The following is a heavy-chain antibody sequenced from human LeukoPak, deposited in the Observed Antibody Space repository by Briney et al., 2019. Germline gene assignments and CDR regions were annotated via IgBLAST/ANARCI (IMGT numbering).Heavy chain of an antibody. V-gene: IGHV4-59*08. CDR3: AGESSGWYVLGFDY. J-gene: IGHJ4*02. Sequence: SETLSLTCTVSGGSIGSYYWTWIRQPPGKGLEWIGYIYYSGSTNYNPSLKSRVTISVDTSKNQFSLKLSSVTAADTAVYYCAGESSGWYVLGFDYWGQGTLVTVSS. D-gene: IGHD6-19*01. CDR1: GGSIGSYY. CDR2: IYYSGST.